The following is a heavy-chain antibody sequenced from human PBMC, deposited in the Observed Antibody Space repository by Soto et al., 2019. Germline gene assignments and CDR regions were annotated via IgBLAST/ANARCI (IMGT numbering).Heavy chain of an antibody. CDR3: ARDHLTTTVTAVGY. CDR1: GFTFSNYG. CDR2: ISYHGSDK. Sequence: QVQLVESGGGVVQPGRSLRLSCAASGFTFSNYGMHWVRQAPGKGLEWVAVISYHGSDKYYADSVKGRFTISRDNPKNTLYLQTDSLRAEDTAVYYCARDHLTTTVTAVGYWGQGTLVTVSS. J-gene: IGHJ4*02. D-gene: IGHD4-17*01. V-gene: IGHV3-30*03.